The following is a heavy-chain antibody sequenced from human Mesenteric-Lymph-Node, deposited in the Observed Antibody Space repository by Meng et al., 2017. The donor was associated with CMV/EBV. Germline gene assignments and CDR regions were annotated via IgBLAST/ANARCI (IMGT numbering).Heavy chain of an antibody. V-gene: IGHV4-4*01. CDR2: TNHDGAT. CDR1: GGSIISPNW. J-gene: IGHJ4*02. CDR3: ATSDASKRAHAY. Sequence: SETLSLTCAVSGGSIISPNWWSWVRQSPGKGLEWIGETNHDGATNYNPSLKSRVIVSVDKSKNQFSLHLSSVTAADTAVYWCATSDASKRAHAYWGQGMLVTVSS.